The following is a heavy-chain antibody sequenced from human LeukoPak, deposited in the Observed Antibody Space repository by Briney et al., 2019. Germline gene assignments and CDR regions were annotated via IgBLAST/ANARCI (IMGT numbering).Heavy chain of an antibody. CDR3: ARDIVVPDAYGMDV. V-gene: IGHV3-66*01. CDR1: GFIVSSDY. D-gene: IGHD2-2*01. CDR2: IYSGGST. J-gene: IGHJ6*02. Sequence: GGSLRLSCAASGFIVSSDYMNWVRQAPGKGLEWVSVIYSGGSTYYADSVKGRFTISRDNSKNTLYLQMNSLRAEDTAVYYCARDIVVPDAYGMDVWGQGTTVTVSS.